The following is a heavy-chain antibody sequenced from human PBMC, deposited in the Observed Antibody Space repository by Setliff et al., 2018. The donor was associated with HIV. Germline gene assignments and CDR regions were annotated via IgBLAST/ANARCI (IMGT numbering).Heavy chain of an antibody. V-gene: IGHV1-8*02. CDR1: GYTFTSYD. CDR3: SRTLPHYSNRFDY. CDR2: MMPSSGNK. Sequence: APVKVSCKAPGYTFTSYDINRVRQATGQGLEWMGGMMPSSGNKGYAQKFKGRLTMTRNTSISTAYMELSRLRSDDTAVYYCSRTLPHYSNRFDYWGQGTLVTVSS. J-gene: IGHJ4*02. D-gene: IGHD2-15*01.